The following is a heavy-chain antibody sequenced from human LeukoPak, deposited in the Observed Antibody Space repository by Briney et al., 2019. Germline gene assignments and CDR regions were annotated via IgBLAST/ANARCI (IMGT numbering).Heavy chain of an antibody. CDR2: IYYSGST. CDR1: GGSISSGGYY. V-gene: IGHV4-31*03. Sequence: SQTLSLTCTVSGGSISSGGYYWSWIRQHPGKGLEWIGYIYYSGSTYYNPSLKSRVTISVDTSKNQFSLKLSSVTAADTAVYYCARRNDYYDSSGYYGFDYWGQGTLVTVSS. J-gene: IGHJ4*02. D-gene: IGHD3-22*01. CDR3: ARRNDYYDSSGYYGFDY.